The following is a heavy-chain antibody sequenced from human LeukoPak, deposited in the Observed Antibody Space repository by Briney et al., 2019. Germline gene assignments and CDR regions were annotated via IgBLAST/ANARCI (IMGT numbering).Heavy chain of an antibody. CDR2: IIPIFGTT. CDR3: ARGDSGYDYGFDN. V-gene: IGHV1-69*05. D-gene: IGHD5-12*01. Sequence: ASVKVSCKASGGTFSSHAISWVRQARGQGLEWVGGIIPIFGTTNYAQKFQGRVTITTDESTSTGYMELRSLRSDDTAVYYCARGDSGYDYGFDNWGQGTLVTVSS. J-gene: IGHJ4*02. CDR1: GGTFSSHA.